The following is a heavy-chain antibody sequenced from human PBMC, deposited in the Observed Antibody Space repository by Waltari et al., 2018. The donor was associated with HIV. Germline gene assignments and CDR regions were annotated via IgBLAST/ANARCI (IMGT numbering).Heavy chain of an antibody. CDR2: ISYDGTEK. V-gene: IGHV3-30*01. CDR1: EFMFSNYA. Sequence: QVHLVESGGGVVQPGRSLRLSCVDSEFMFSNYAMHWVRQAPGKGLEWVAVISYDGTEKFYADSVKGRFTISTDDSKSTLYLQMNSLRPDDTAVYYCARVRTLYETWGPFVSWGQGTLVTVSS. D-gene: IGHD3-16*01. CDR3: ARVRTLYETWGPFVS. J-gene: IGHJ5*02.